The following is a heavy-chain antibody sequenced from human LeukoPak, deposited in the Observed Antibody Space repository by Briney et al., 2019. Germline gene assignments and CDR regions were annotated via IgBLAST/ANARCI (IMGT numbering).Heavy chain of an antibody. CDR1: GYDFTTYW. Sequence: GESLKISCKGSGYDFTTYWIGWVRQMPGQGLEWMGIISPGDSDIRNSPSFQGQVTISVDKSISTVYLQWSSLKASDTAIYYCARDGPVPATADAFDIWGQGTMVTVSS. CDR3: ARDGPVPATADAFDI. CDR2: ISPGDSDI. V-gene: IGHV5-51*01. J-gene: IGHJ3*02. D-gene: IGHD2-2*01.